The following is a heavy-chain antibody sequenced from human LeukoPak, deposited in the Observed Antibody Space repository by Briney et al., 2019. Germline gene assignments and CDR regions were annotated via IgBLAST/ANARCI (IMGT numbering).Heavy chain of an antibody. Sequence: GGSLRLSCAASGFTFTNCAMSWVRQAPGKGLEWVSAISGSGGGTYYADSVKGRFTISRDNSKNTLYLQMNSLRAEDTAVYYCAKDRNSSSWYGDNWFDPWGQGTLVTVSS. CDR3: AKDRNSSSWYGDNWFDP. J-gene: IGHJ5*02. CDR1: GFTFTNCA. D-gene: IGHD6-13*01. V-gene: IGHV3-23*01. CDR2: ISGSGGGT.